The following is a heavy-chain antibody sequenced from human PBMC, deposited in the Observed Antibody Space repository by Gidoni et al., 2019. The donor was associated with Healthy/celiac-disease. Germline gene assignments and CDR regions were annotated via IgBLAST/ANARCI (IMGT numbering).Heavy chain of an antibody. J-gene: IGHJ6*02. CDR2: ISGSGGST. CDR3: GGLGVYCSSTSCYQSDYYYYGMDV. CDR1: GFTFSRYA. V-gene: IGHV3-23*04. Sequence: EVQLVESGGGLVQPGGSLRLSCAASGFTFSRYAMSWVRPAPGKGLEWVSAISGSGGSTYYADSVKGRFTISRDNSKNTLYLQMNSLRAEDTAVYYCGGLGVYCSSTSCYQSDYYYYGMDVWGQGTTVTVSS. D-gene: IGHD2-2*01.